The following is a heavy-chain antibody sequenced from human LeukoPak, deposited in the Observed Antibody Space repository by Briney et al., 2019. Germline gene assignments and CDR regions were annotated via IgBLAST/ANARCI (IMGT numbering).Heavy chain of an antibody. CDR1: GYTFTGYY. V-gene: IGHV1-69*05. CDR2: IIPIFGTA. CDR3: ARDINFWSGYFDY. Sequence: SVKVSCKASGYTFTGYYIHWVRQAPGQGLEWMGRIIPIFGTANYAQKFQGRVTITTDESTSTAYMELSSLRSEDTAVYYCARDINFWSGYFDYWGQGTLVTVSS. D-gene: IGHD3-3*01. J-gene: IGHJ4*02.